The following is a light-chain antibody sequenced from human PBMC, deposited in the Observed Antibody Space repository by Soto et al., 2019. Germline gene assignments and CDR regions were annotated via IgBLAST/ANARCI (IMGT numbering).Light chain of an antibody. CDR2: DAS. CDR3: RHYAGWRGS. J-gene: IGKJ1*01. V-gene: IGKV3-20*01. Sequence: VCMQSLGTLSLPHGERATXSCRASQSVSSSYLAWYQQKPGQFPRLLIYDASSRPTGIPDRFSGSRSRTDFTLTIIRLGAEDFTVYYSRHYAGWRGSFGQGTRV. CDR1: QSVSSSY.